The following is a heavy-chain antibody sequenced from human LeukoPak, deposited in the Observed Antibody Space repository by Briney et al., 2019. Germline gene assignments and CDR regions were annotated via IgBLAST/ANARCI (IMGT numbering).Heavy chain of an antibody. J-gene: IGHJ6*02. CDR1: GDSFSSNYW. CDR2: IYHSGTT. D-gene: IGHD2-15*01. CDR3: ARDRGGLTYGKDI. Sequence: SETLSLTCAVSGDSFSSNYWWNWVRQSPGKGLEWIGEIYHSGTTNYNPSLKSRVSISLDKSKNQLSLKVNSVTAADTAVCYCARDRGGLTYGKDIWGQGTTVTVSS. V-gene: IGHV4-4*02.